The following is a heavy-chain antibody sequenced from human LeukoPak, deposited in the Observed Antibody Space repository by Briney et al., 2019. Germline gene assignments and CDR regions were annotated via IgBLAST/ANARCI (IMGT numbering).Heavy chain of an antibody. V-gene: IGHV1-2*02. J-gene: IGHJ5*02. CDR1: GYTFTGYY. D-gene: IGHD3-22*01. CDR2: INPNSGGT. CDR3: AREWPDPNYYDSSGYLPDA. Sequence: ASVKVSCKASGYTFTGYYMHWVRQAPGQGLEWMGWINPNSGGTNYAQKFQGRVTMTRDTSISTAYMELSRLRSDDTAVYYCAREWPDPNYYDSSGYLPDAWGQGTLVTVSS.